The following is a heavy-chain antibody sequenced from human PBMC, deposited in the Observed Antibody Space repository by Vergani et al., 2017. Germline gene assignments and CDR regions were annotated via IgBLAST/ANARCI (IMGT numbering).Heavy chain of an antibody. CDR2: IYYSGST. CDR3: AREYSSSVGFLAY. CDR1: GASIRSSNYY. Sequence: QLQLQESGPGLVRPSATLSLTCSVSGASIRSSNYYWGWIRQPPGKGLEWIASIYYSGSTYYNPSLKSRVTISVDTSKNQSSLKLSSVTAADTAVYYCAREYSSSVGFLAYWGQGTLVTVSS. V-gene: IGHV4-39*07. J-gene: IGHJ4*02. D-gene: IGHD6-6*01.